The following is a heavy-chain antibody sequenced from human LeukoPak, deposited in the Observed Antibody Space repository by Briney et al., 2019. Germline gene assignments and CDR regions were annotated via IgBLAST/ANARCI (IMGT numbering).Heavy chain of an antibody. J-gene: IGHJ5*02. CDR3: ARSGYETYNWFDP. Sequence: PSETLSLTCTVSGGSISSGNYYWSWIRRPPGKGLEWIGYIYYSGGTNYNPSLKSRLTISVDTSKNQFSLKLSSLTAADTAVYYCARSGYETYNWFDPWGQGTLVTVSS. CDR2: IYYSGGT. V-gene: IGHV4-61*01. CDR1: GGSISSGNYY. D-gene: IGHD5-12*01.